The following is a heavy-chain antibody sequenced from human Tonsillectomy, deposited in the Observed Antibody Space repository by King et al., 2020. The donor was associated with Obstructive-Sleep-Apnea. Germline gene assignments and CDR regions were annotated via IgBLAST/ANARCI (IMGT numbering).Heavy chain of an antibody. CDR3: ARVRQQLVPYSFDF. CDR2: IYPGDSDT. J-gene: IGHJ4*02. D-gene: IGHD6-13*01. Sequence: VQLVQSGAEVKKPGESLKISCKASGYNFTTSWIGWVRQMPGRGLEYMGVIYPGDSDTKYSPPFQGQVTISAVKSITTTYLQWSSLKASDTAMYYCARVRQQLVPYSFDFWGPGTLVTVCS. V-gene: IGHV5-51*01. CDR1: GYNFTTSW.